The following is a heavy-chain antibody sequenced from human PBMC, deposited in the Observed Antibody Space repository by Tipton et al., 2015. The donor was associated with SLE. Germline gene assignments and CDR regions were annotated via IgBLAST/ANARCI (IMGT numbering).Heavy chain of an antibody. CDR3: ASRNTGTNWFDP. D-gene: IGHD5-18*01. CDR2: IDPSDSYT. CDR1: GYSFTNYW. J-gene: IGHJ5*02. V-gene: IGHV5-10-1*01. Sequence: VQLVQSGAEVKKPGESLRISCKGSGYSFTNYWITWVRQMPGRGLEWMGRIDPSDSYTNYNPSFQGHVTISADKSINTAYLQWTSLKASDTAMYYCASRNTGTNWFDPWGQGTLVTVSS.